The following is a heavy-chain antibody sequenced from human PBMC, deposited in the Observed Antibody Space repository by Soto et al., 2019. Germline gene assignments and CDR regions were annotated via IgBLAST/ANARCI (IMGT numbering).Heavy chain of an antibody. CDR3: ARDGYSYDYIWGSYPRY. V-gene: IGHV1-18*01. D-gene: IGHD3-16*02. CDR1: GYTFTSYG. Sequence: ASVKVSCKASGYTFTSYGISWVRQAPGQGLEWMGWISAYNGNTNYAQKLQGRVTITTDTSTSTAYMELRSLRSDDTAVYYCARDGYSYDYIWGSYPRYWGQGTLVTVSS. CDR2: ISAYNGNT. J-gene: IGHJ4*02.